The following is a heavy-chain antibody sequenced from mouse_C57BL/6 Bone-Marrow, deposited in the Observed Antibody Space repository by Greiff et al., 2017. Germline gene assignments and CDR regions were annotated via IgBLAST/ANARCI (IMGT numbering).Heavy chain of an antibody. CDR3: TKDSNYVRYFDY. V-gene: IGHV1-15*01. CDR1: GYTFTDYE. J-gene: IGHJ2*01. Sequence: VQLQQSGAELVRPGASVTLSFKASGYTFTDYEMHWVKQTPVHGLEWIGAIDPETGGTAYNQKFKGKAILTADKSSSTAYMELRSLTSEDSAVYYCTKDSNYVRYFDYWGQGTTLTVSS. CDR2: IDPETGGT. D-gene: IGHD2-5*01.